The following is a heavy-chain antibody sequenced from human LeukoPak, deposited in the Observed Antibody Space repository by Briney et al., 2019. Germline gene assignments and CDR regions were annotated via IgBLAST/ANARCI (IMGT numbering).Heavy chain of an antibody. CDR2: IIPILGIA. D-gene: IGHD5-24*01. CDR3: ARSRDGYTPDAFDI. J-gene: IGHJ3*02. CDR1: GGTFSSYA. Sequence: SVKVSCKASGGTFSSYAISWVRQPPGQGLEWMGRIIPILGIANYAQKFQGRVTITADKSTSTAYMELSSLRSEDTAGYYCARSRDGYTPDAFDIWGQGTMVTVSS. V-gene: IGHV1-69*04.